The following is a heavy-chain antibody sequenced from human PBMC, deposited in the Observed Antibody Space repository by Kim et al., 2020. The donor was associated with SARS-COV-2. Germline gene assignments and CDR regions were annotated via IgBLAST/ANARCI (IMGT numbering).Heavy chain of an antibody. D-gene: IGHD3-10*01. J-gene: IGHJ5*02. CDR1: GGSFSGYY. Sequence: SETLSLTCAVYGGSFSGYYWSWIRQPPGKGLEWIGEINHSGSTNYNPSLESRVTISVDTSKNQFSLMLSSVTAADTAVYYWAGVGPSVRDLWFSSTYNWFDPWGQGTLVTVSS. V-gene: IGHV4-34*01. CDR3: AGVGPSVRDLWFSSTYNWFDP. CDR2: INHSGST.